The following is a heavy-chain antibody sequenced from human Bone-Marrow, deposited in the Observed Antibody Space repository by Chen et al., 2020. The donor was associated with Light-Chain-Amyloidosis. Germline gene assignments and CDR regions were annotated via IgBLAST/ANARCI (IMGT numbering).Heavy chain of an antibody. CDR3: ARRRDGYNFDY. V-gene: IGHV5-51*01. CDR2: IYPDDSDA. Sequence: EVRLEQSGPEVKKPGESLKISCKGSGYTFPNYWIGWVRQMPGKGLEWMGVIYPDDSDARYSPSFEGQVTISADKSITTAYLQWRSLKASDTAMYYCARRRDGYNFDYWGQGTLVTVS. J-gene: IGHJ4*02. CDR1: GYTFPNYW. D-gene: IGHD5-12*01.